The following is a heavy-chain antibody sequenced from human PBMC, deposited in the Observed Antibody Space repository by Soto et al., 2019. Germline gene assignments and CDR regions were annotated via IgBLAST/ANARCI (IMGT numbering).Heavy chain of an antibody. J-gene: IGHJ6*02. Sequence: WASVKVSCKASGGTFSSYAISWVRQAPGQGLEWMGGIIPIFGTANYAQKFQGRVTITADESTSTAYMELSSLRSEDTAVYYCATAPRRLAIYCYGSGRYYSRFGMDVWGQGTTVTVSS. V-gene: IGHV1-69*13. CDR1: GGTFSSYA. CDR2: IIPIFGTA. D-gene: IGHD3-10*01. CDR3: ATAPRRLAIYCYGSGRYYSRFGMDV.